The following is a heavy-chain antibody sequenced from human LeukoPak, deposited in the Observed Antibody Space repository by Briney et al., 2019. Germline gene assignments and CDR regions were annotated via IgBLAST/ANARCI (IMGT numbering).Heavy chain of an antibody. CDR2: IYPGDSDS. J-gene: IGHJ4*02. D-gene: IGHD3-16*01. V-gene: IGHV5-51*01. CDR1: GYSFSNYW. Sequence: GESLKISCKGSGYSFSNYWIGWVRQMPGKGLEWMGIIYPGDSDSRYSPSFQGQVTISADKSISTAYLQWSSLKASDTAMYYCARHYYDYVWGSYGIDYWGQGTLVTVSS. CDR3: ARHYYDYVWGSYGIDY.